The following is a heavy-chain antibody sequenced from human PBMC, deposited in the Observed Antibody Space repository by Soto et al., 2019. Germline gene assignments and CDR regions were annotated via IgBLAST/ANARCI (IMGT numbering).Heavy chain of an antibody. CDR1: GGSISSGFYY. J-gene: IGHJ4*02. CDR3: ARLVGGSGSYPDC. CDR2: IYYSGST. Sequence: QVQLQESGPGLVKPSQTLSLICTVSGGSISSGFYYWSWIRQHPGKGLEWIGYIYYSGSTNYNPSLKSRLTISVDTSKNQFSLKLSSVTAADTAVYYCARLVGGSGSYPDCWGQGTLVTVSS. D-gene: IGHD3-10*01. V-gene: IGHV4-31*03.